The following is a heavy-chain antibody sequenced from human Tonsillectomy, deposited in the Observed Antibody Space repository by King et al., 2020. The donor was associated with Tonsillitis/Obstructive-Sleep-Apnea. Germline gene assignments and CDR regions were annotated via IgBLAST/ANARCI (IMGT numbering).Heavy chain of an antibody. CDR2: IYYSGTT. CDR1: GGSISSTNYY. J-gene: IGHJ4*02. CDR3: ASLGPRYSSNWYDFDY. Sequence: QLQESGPGLVKPSETLSLTCTVSGGSISSTNYYWGWIRQPPGKGLEWIGSIYYSGTTYYNPSLKSRVTISVDTSKNQFSLKLRSVTAADTAVYYCASLGPRYSSNWYDFDYWGQGTLVTVSS. V-gene: IGHV4-39*01. D-gene: IGHD6-13*01.